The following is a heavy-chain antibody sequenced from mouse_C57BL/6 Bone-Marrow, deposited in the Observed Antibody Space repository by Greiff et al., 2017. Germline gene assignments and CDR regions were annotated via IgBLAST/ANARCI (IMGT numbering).Heavy chain of an antibody. CDR2: IDPSDSYT. CDR3: ARGLRLPYAMDY. J-gene: IGHJ4*01. V-gene: IGHV1-69*01. Sequence: VQLQQPGAELVMPGASVKLSCKASGYTFTSYWMHWVKQRPGQGLEWIGEIDPSDSYTNYNQKFKGKSTLTVDKSSSAAYMRLSSLTSEYSAVYYCARGLRLPYAMDYWGQGTSVTVSS. D-gene: IGHD3-2*02. CDR1: GYTFTSYW.